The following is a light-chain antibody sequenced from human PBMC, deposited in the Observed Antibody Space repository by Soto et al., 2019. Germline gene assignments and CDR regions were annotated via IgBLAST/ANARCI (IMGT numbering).Light chain of an antibody. CDR1: SSNDGSYNY. V-gene: IGLV2-14*01. CDR2: DVT. CDR3: CSYTTSNTRQIV. J-gene: IGLJ1*01. Sequence: QSVLTQPASVSGSPGQSITISCTGTSSNDGSYNYVSWYQQQPGKSPKFMIYDVTNRPSGVSNRFSGSKSGNTASLTISGLQAEDEADYYCCSYTTSNTRQIVFGTGTKVTVL.